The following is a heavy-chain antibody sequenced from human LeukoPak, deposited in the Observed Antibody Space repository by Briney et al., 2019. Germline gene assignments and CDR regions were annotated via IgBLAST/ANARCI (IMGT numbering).Heavy chain of an antibody. Sequence: SVKVSCKASGGTFSSYAISWVRQAPGQGLEWMGRIIPILGIANYAQKFQGRVTITADKSTSTAYMELSSLRSEDTAVYYCARLLYDSSGYSTPYYFDYWGQGTLVTVSS. CDR2: IIPILGIA. CDR1: GGTFSSYA. D-gene: IGHD3-22*01. CDR3: ARLLYDSSGYSTPYYFDY. V-gene: IGHV1-69*04. J-gene: IGHJ4*02.